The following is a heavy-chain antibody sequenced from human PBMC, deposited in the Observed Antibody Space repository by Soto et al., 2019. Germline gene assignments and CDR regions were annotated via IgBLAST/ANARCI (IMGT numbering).Heavy chain of an antibody. D-gene: IGHD2-15*01. Sequence: QVQLQQWGAGLLKPSETLSLTCAVYGGSFSGYYWSWIRQPPGKGLEWIGEINHSGSTNYNPSLKSRVTISVDTSKNQFSLKLSSVTAADTAVYYCARGPRGYCSGGSCYRAFDIWGQGTMVTVSS. CDR3: ARGPRGYCSGGSCYRAFDI. V-gene: IGHV4-34*01. CDR2: INHSGST. J-gene: IGHJ3*02. CDR1: GGSFSGYY.